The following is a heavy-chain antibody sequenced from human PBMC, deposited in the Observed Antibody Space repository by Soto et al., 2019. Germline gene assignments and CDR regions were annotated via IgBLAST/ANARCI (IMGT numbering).Heavy chain of an antibody. CDR2: FYYTGRT. V-gene: IGHV4-59*11. Sequence: PSETLSLTCTVSGGSINGHYWSWFRQPPGKGLEYIGYFYYTGRTNYNPSLKGRVTISADTSQNQFSLMVTSMTAADTAVYYCARAGGDYGTYVDNWGQGILVTVSS. CDR3: ARAGGDYGTYVDN. J-gene: IGHJ4*02. CDR1: GGSINGHY. D-gene: IGHD2-21*02.